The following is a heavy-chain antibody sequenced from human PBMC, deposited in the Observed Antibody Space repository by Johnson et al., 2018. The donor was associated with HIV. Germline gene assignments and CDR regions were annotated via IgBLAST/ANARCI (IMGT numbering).Heavy chain of an antibody. CDR2: VKSKTDGGTT. D-gene: IGHD2-2*01. Sequence: VQLVESGGGLAQPGGALRLSCAASGFTFSSYAMSWVRQAPGKGLEWVGRVKSKTDGGTTDYAAPVKGRFTISRDASKNTLYLQMNSLRAEDTALYYCAKDREDIVVIPAVTGAFDIWGLGTMVTVSS. J-gene: IGHJ3*02. V-gene: IGHV3-15*05. CDR1: GFTFSSYA. CDR3: AKDREDIVVIPAVTGAFDI.